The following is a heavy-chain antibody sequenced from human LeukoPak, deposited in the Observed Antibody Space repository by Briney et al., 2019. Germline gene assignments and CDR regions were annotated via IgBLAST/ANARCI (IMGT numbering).Heavy chain of an antibody. CDR2: IYPGYSDA. V-gene: IGHV5-51*01. CDR1: GYKLTNSW. CDR3: VRFALTSSLDH. Sequence: GESLKISCKISGYKLTNSWIGWVRQVPGKCLEWMGLIYPGYSDAKYSPSFQGQVTLSVDASISTAYLQLSGLRASDTAIYYCVRFALTSSLDHWGQGTLVTVSS. J-gene: IGHJ5*02. D-gene: IGHD6-13*01.